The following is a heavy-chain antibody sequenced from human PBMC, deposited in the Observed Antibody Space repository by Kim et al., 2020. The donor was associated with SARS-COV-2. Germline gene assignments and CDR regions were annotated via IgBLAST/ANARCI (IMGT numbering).Heavy chain of an antibody. J-gene: IGHJ6*02. CDR3: ATELVRGVKYYYYAMDV. V-gene: IGHV4-31*03. CDR2: IYYSGTT. Sequence: SETLSLTCTVSGGSISSGGYYWSWIRQHPGKGLEWIGYIYYSGTTYYNPSLKSRVTISVDTSKNQFSLKLSSVTAADTAVYYCATELVRGVKYYYYAMDVWGQGTTVTVSS. CDR1: GGSISSGGYY. D-gene: IGHD3-10*01.